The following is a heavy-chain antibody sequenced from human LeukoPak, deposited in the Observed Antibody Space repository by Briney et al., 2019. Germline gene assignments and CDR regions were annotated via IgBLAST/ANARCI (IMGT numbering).Heavy chain of an antibody. CDR3: ARSDYYGSGSYYSLGYWYFDL. Sequence: SETLSLTCTVSGGSISSYYWSWIRQPAGKGLEWIGRIYTSGSTNYNPSLKSRVTMSVDTSKNQFSLKLSSVTAADTAVYYCARSDYYGSGSYYSLGYWYFDLWGRGTLVTVSS. J-gene: IGHJ2*01. CDR2: IYTSGST. CDR1: GGSISSYY. V-gene: IGHV4-4*07. D-gene: IGHD3-10*01.